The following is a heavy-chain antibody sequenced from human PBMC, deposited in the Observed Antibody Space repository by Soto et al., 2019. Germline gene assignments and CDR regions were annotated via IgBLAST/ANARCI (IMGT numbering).Heavy chain of an antibody. CDR1: GYTFSGYS. D-gene: IGHD2-8*01. Sequence: QLQMVQSGAEVKQPGASVKISCKTSGYTFSGYSINWVRQAPGQGLEWMAWISTTSGNTHYAERVQGRVTVTLDKSARTAFMEMWGLTSDDTAVYFCARDNGYYDFWGQGTLVTVSS. CDR2: ISTTSGNT. J-gene: IGHJ4*02. CDR3: ARDNGYYDF. V-gene: IGHV1-18*01.